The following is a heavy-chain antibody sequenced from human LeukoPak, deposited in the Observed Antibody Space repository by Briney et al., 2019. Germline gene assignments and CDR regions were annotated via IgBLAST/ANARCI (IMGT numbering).Heavy chain of an antibody. J-gene: IGHJ6*02. D-gene: IGHD2-2*01. CDR3: AREAEYQYYYYYGMDV. CDR1: GFTFSSYA. Sequence: GGSLRLSCAASGFTFSSYAMHWVRQAPGKGLEWVAVISYDGSNKYYADSVKGRFTISRDNSKNTLYLQMNSLRAEDTAVYYCAREAEYQYYYYYGMDVWGQGTTVTVSS. V-gene: IGHV3-30*04. CDR2: ISYDGSNK.